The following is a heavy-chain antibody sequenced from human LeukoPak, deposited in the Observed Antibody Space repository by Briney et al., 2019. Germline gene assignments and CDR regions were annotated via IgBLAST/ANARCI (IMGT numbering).Heavy chain of an antibody. CDR1: GDSMGTYY. J-gene: IGHJ4*02. V-gene: IGHV4-4*07. Sequence: SPSETLSLTCTVTGDSMGTYYWSFIRQPAGKGLEWIGRIHTSGTTWYNASLKSRVTISVDTSKNQFSLKLTSLTAADTAVYYCAREDSSGYLGYWGQGTLVTVSS. CDR2: IHTSGTT. CDR3: AREDSSGYLGY. D-gene: IGHD3-22*01.